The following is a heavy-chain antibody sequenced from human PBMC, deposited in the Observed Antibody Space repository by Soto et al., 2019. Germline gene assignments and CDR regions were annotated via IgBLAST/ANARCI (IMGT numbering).Heavy chain of an antibody. V-gene: IGHV2-5*01. CDR3: ARRLPSTGSDS. CDR1: GFSLRTSGVG. J-gene: IGHJ5*01. CDR2: TFWNDDE. Sequence: SGATLVNPTQTLTLNCTFSGFSLRTSGVGVLWIRQPPGKALEWLALTFWNDDERYNTSLTNRLTITKDTSKNQVVLTITDVNPADTGTYFCARRLPSTGSDSWGQGTQATVSS. D-gene: IGHD4-17*01.